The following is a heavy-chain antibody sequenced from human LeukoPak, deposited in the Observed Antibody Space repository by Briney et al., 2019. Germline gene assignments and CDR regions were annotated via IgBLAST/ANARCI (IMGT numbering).Heavy chain of an antibody. CDR3: ARLSGESQLLYYGDYYFDY. J-gene: IGHJ4*02. CDR1: GGSISSGGYY. CDR2: IYYSGST. Sequence: SETLSLTCTVSGGSISSGGYYWSWIRQPPGKGLEWIGYIYYSGSTNYNPSLKSRVTISVDTSKNQFSLKLRSVTAADTAVYYCARLSGESQLLYYGDYYFDYWGQGTLVTVSS. V-gene: IGHV4-61*08. D-gene: IGHD2-2*02.